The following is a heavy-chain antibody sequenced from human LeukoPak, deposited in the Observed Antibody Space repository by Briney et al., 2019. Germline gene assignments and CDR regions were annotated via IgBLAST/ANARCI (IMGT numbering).Heavy chain of an antibody. Sequence: GGSLRLSCAASGFTFSDYFMSWIRQAPGEGLEWVSYISSSGTSTYYADSVKGRFTISRDNARNSLYLQMNSLRAEDTAVYYCARDAYLSVAAHGPWGQGTLVTVSS. D-gene: IGHD2-15*01. CDR1: GFTFSDYF. CDR2: ISSSGTST. J-gene: IGHJ5*02. V-gene: IGHV3-11*01. CDR3: ARDAYLSVAAHGP.